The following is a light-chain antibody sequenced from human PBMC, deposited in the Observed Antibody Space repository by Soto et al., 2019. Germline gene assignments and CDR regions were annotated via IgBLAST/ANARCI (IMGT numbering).Light chain of an antibody. CDR3: QQHDDWPIT. CDR1: QSLSTN. J-gene: IGKJ5*01. CDR2: DAS. V-gene: IGKV3-15*01. Sequence: EVVMTQFPATLSVSPGGRATLSCRASQSLSTNLAWYQQKPGQAPRLLIHDASARATGIPGRFSGSGSGTEFTLTISTLQSEDFALYYCQQHDDWPITFGQGTRLEI.